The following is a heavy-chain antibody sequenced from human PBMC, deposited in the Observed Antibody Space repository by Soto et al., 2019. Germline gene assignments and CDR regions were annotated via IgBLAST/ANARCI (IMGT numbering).Heavy chain of an antibody. J-gene: IGHJ5*02. D-gene: IGHD6-13*01. CDR3: ARGPDSSSWPKWFDP. CDR1: GYSFTSYW. CDR2: IYPCDSDT. V-gene: IGHV5-51*01. Sequence: GESLKISGKGSGYSFTSYWIGWVRQMPWKGLEWMGIIYPCDSDTRYSPSFQGQVTISADKSISTAYLQWSSLKASDTAMYYCARGPDSSSWPKWFDPWGQGPLVTV.